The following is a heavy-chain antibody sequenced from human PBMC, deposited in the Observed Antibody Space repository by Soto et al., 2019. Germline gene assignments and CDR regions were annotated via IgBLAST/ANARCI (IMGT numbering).Heavy chain of an antibody. CDR3: GRDLSLCSGSD. D-gene: IGHD3-10*02. Sequence: QVQLVESGGGVVQPGRSLRLSCTASGFTFSNYGMHWVRQAPGKGLEWVAIIYHDGSKKNYGDSVKGRFTISRDDSKNTLYLQLDSLRVEDTAVYYCGRDLSLCSGSDWGQGTLVTVSS. V-gene: IGHV3-33*01. CDR2: IYHDGSKK. J-gene: IGHJ4*02. CDR1: GFTFSNYG.